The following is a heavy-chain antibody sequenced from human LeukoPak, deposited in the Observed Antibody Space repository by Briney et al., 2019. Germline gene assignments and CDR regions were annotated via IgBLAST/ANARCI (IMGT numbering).Heavy chain of an antibody. D-gene: IGHD3-22*01. CDR3: ARGDSSGVPDY. J-gene: IGHJ4*02. CDR1: GFTFSDSF. Sequence: TGGSLRLSCAASGFTFSDSFMNWIRQAPGKGLEWLSYISHSGSNLDYAESVRGRFTISRDNANHSLYLQINSLRAEDTAVYYCARGDSSGVPDYWGQGTLVTVSS. V-gene: IGHV3-11*01. CDR2: ISHSGSNL.